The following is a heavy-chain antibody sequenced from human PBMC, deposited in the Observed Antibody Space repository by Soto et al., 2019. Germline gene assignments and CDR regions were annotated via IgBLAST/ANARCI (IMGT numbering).Heavy chain of an antibody. D-gene: IGHD4-4*01. CDR3: AKTVTLYYYYGMDV. J-gene: IGHJ6*02. Sequence: EVQLVESGGGLVQPGGSLRLSCAASGFTFSSYWMSWVRQAPGKGLEWVANIKQDGSEKYYVDSVKGRFTISRDNAKNSLYLQMNSLRAEDTAVYYCAKTVTLYYYYGMDVWGQGTTVTVSS. CDR1: GFTFSSYW. V-gene: IGHV3-7*02. CDR2: IKQDGSEK.